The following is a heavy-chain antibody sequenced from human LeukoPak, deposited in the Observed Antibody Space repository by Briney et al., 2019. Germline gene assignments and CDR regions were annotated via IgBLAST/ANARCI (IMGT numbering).Heavy chain of an antibody. Sequence: GGSLRLSCAGSGFTFNNYAMSWVRQTPRKGLEWVSTISIGGDGTYYADPVKGRFTMSRDNSKNTLYLQMSSLRAEDTAVYYCVRAAPRDCSSTSRSLFDNWGQGILVTVSS. V-gene: IGHV3-23*01. CDR2: ISIGGDGT. CDR1: GFTFNNYA. CDR3: VRAAPRDCSSTSRSLFDN. J-gene: IGHJ4*02. D-gene: IGHD2-2*01.